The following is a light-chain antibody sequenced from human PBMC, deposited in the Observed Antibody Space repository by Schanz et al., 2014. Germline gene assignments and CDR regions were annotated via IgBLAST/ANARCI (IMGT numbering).Light chain of an antibody. V-gene: IGKV3-20*01. CDR2: GAS. Sequence: EIVLTQSPGTLSLSPGERAALSCRASQSVPDNYLAWYQKKPGRAPRLLIYGASRRANGIPDRISGSGSATDFTLTISRLEPEDFGVYYCQEYGSSRTFGQGTKVEIK. CDR3: QEYGSSRT. J-gene: IGKJ1*01. CDR1: QSVPDNY.